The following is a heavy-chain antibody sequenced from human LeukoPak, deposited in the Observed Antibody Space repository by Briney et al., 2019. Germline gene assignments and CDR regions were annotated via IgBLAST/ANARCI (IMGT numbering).Heavy chain of an antibody. Sequence: GGSLRLSCAASGFTFTNAWMNWVRQAPGKGLEWVGRIKSKADGETIDYAAPVKGRLPFSRDDSKNMLYLQMNSLKSEDTAVYYCSTLTSRGLSDSWGQGTLVTVSS. V-gene: IGHV3-15*07. D-gene: IGHD4/OR15-4a*01. CDR2: IKSKADGETI. J-gene: IGHJ4*02. CDR3: STLTSRGLSDS. CDR1: GFTFTNAW.